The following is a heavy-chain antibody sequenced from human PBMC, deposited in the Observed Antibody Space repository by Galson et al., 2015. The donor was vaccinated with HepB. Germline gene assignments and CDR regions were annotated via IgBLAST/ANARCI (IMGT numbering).Heavy chain of an antibody. Sequence: SLRLSCAASGFTFSSYGMHWVRQAPGKGLEWVAVISYDGSNKYYADSVKGRFTISRDNSKNTLYLQMNSLRAEDTAVYYCAKGDFWSGYYGMDVWGQGTTVTVSS. CDR2: ISYDGSNK. V-gene: IGHV3-30*18. D-gene: IGHD3-3*01. CDR1: GFTFSSYG. J-gene: IGHJ6*02. CDR3: AKGDFWSGYYGMDV.